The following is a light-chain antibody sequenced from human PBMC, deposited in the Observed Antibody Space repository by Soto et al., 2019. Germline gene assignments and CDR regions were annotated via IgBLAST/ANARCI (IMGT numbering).Light chain of an antibody. V-gene: IGLV1-47*01. CDR3: AAWDDTVRSYV. CDR2: RDN. Sequence: QSVLTQPPSVSGTPGQGVTISCSGGISNIATNYVHWFQQLPGTAPKVLSNRDNQRPSGVPDRFSGSKSGTSASLAISGLRSEDEAEYYCAAWDDTVRSYVFGTGTKLTVL. CDR1: ISNIATNY. J-gene: IGLJ1*01.